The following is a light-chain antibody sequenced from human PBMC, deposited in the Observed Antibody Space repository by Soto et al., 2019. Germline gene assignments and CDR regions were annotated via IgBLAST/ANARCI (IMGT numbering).Light chain of an antibody. Sequence: DIQMTQSTSTLSASVGDRVTITCRASQSISSWLAWYQQKPGKAPKLLIYDASSLESGVPSRFSSSGSGTEFTLTISSLQPDDFATYYCQQYNSYPWTFGQVTKVEIK. CDR2: DAS. V-gene: IGKV1-5*01. CDR3: QQYNSYPWT. CDR1: QSISSW. J-gene: IGKJ1*01.